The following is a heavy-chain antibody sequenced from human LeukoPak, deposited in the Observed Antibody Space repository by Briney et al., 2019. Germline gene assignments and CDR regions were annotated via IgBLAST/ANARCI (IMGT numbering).Heavy chain of an antibody. D-gene: IGHD2-21*02. V-gene: IGHV3-15*01. CDR3: TTASIVVVTANVY. CDR1: GFNFSNAW. CDR2: IKSKTDGGTT. J-gene: IGHJ4*02. Sequence: GGSLRLSCAASGFNFSNAWMSWDRQAPGKGLEWVGRIKSKTDGGTTDYAAPVKGRFTISRDDSKNTLYLQMNSLKTEDTAVYYCTTASIVVVTANVYWGQGTLVTVSS.